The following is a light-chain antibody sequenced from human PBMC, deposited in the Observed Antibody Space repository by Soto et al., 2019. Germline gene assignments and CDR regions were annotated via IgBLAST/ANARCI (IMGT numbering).Light chain of an antibody. J-gene: IGKJ4*01. V-gene: IGKV3-20*01. CDR2: GAS. CDR1: QSVSSSY. CDR3: QQYGSSPT. Sequence: EIGLTQSPGTLSLSPGERATLSCRASQSVSSSYLAWYQQKPGQAPSLLIYGASSRATAIPDRFSGSGSGTDFTLTISRLEPEDFAVYYCQQYGSSPTCGGGTKVEIK.